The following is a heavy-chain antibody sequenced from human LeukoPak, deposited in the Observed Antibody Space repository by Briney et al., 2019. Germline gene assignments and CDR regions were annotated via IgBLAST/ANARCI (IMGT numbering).Heavy chain of an antibody. CDR3: ARGKRLITMVRGAMGY. D-gene: IGHD3-10*01. CDR1: GYTFTGYY. CDR2: INPNSGGT. V-gene: IGHV1-8*02. J-gene: IGHJ4*02. Sequence: GASVKVSCKASGYTFTGYYMHWVRQAPGQGLEWMGWINPNSGGTGYAQKFQGRVTMTRNTSISTAYMELSSLRSEDTAVYYCARGKRLITMVRGAMGYWGQGTLVTVSS.